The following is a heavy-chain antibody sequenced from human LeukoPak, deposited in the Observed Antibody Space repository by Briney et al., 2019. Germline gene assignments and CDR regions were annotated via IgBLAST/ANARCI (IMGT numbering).Heavy chain of an antibody. CDR1: GFTFDDYA. D-gene: IGHD6-6*01. J-gene: IGHJ4*02. V-gene: IGHV3-9*01. Sequence: PGRSLRLSCAASGFTFDDYAMHWVRQAPGKGLECVSGISWNSGSIGYADSVKGRFTISRDNAKNSLYLQMNSLRAEDTALYYCAKDIGVAARTIDYWGQGTLVTVSS. CDR2: ISWNSGSI. CDR3: AKDIGVAARTIDY.